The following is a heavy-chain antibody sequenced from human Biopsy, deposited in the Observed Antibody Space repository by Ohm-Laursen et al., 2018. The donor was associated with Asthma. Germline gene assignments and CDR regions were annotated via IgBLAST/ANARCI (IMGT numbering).Heavy chain of an antibody. J-gene: IGHJ5*02. Sequence: TQTLTLTCSFSGLSLRTPGVGVGWIRQSPGKALEGLALIFLDDYNLFRPSLQRRLTITKDPSKNQGVLTMTKMDPVDSGTYYCALSQDSGFDDHSPSWFDPWGQGTLVTVSS. D-gene: IGHD3-9*01. CDR2: IFLDDYN. CDR3: ALSQDSGFDDHSPSWFDP. V-gene: IGHV2-5*02. CDR1: GLSLRTPGVG.